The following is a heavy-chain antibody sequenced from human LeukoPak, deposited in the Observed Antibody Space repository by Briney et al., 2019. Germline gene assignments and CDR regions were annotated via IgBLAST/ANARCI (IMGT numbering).Heavy chain of an antibody. CDR2: INPNSGGT. CDR3: ARGLEQWLVHYNWFAP. D-gene: IGHD6-19*01. J-gene: IGHJ5*02. V-gene: IGHV1-2*02. Sequence: ASVKVSCKASGYTFTGYYMHWVRQAPGQGLEWMGWINPNSGGTNYAQKFQGRVTMTRDTSISTAYMELSRLRSDDTAVYYCARGLEQWLVHYNWFAPWGQGTLVAVSS. CDR1: GYTFTGYY.